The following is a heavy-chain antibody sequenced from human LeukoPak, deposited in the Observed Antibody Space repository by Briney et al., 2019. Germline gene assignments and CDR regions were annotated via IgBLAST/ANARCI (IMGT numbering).Heavy chain of an antibody. CDR3: ARHRWLFPFDY. J-gene: IGHJ4*02. CDR2: IYTTGST. D-gene: IGHD3-22*01. V-gene: IGHV4-4*09. CDR1: GGSIRNYY. Sequence: SETLSLACTVSGGSIRNYYWSWIRQPPGKGLEWIGYIYTTGSTNYNPSLKSRVTISVDTSKSQFSLKLSSVTAADTAVYYCARHRWLFPFDYLGQGTLVTVSS.